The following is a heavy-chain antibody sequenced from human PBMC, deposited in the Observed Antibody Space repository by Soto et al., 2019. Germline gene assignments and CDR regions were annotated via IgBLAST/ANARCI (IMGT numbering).Heavy chain of an antibody. J-gene: IGHJ3*02. CDR1: GFTFSSYG. CDR3: AKAPSYGSGKWNAFDI. V-gene: IGHV3-30*18. D-gene: IGHD3-10*01. Sequence: GGSLRLSCAASGFTFSSYGMHWVRQAPGKGLEWVAVISYDGSNKYYADSVKGRFTISRDNSKNTLYLQMNSPRAEDTAVYYCAKAPSYGSGKWNAFDIWGQGTMVTVSS. CDR2: ISYDGSNK.